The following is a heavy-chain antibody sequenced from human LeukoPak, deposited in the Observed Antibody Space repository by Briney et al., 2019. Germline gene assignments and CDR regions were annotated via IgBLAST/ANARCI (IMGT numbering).Heavy chain of an antibody. CDR3: ARGTADHRNYGYYMDV. Sequence: SETLSLACSVSGGSMNTYYWTWIRQTPGKGLEWIAYIYSSGATNYNPSLKSRVSIPMDTSNYQFSLKLNSVTAADTAIYYCARGTADHRNYGYYMDVWGNGTTVTVSS. CDR2: IYSSGAT. CDR1: GGSMNTYY. J-gene: IGHJ6*03. V-gene: IGHV4-4*09. D-gene: IGHD2-8*02.